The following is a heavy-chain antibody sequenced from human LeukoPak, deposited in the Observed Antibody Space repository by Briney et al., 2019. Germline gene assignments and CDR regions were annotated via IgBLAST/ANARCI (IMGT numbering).Heavy chain of an antibody. CDR1: GYTLTSYD. Sequence: ASVKVSCKASGYTLTSYDINWVRQATGQGVEWMGWMNPNSGNTGYAQKFQGRVTMTRNTPISTAFMELSSLRSEDTAVSSCARRATYYYDSSGYRYFDYWGQGTLVTVSS. D-gene: IGHD3-22*01. V-gene: IGHV1-8*01. CDR3: ARRATYYYDSSGYRYFDY. J-gene: IGHJ4*02. CDR2: MNPNSGNT.